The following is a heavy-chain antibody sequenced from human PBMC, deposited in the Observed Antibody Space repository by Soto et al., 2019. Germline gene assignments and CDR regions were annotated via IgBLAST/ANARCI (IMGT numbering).Heavy chain of an antibody. CDR1: GVSISSHY. CDR2: IYYSGST. CDR3: ARHNYGSGRTYFDY. D-gene: IGHD3-10*01. V-gene: IGHV4-59*08. Sequence: SETLSLTCTVSGVSISSHYWSWIRQPPGKGLEWIGYIYYSGSTNYNPSLKSRVTISVDTSKNQFSLKLNSMTAADTAVYYCARHNYGSGRTYFDYWGQGTLVTVYS. J-gene: IGHJ4*02.